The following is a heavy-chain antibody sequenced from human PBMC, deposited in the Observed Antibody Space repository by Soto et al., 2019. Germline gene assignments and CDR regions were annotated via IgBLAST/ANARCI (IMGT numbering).Heavy chain of an antibody. CDR1: GGSISSYY. V-gene: IGHV4-59*08. D-gene: IGHD1-26*01. Sequence: QVQLQESGPGVVKTSETLSLTCTVSGGSISSYYWSWIRQPPGKGVELIGYIYYSGSTNYNPSLKSRVTITVDTSNNQFSLTLTSVTAADMAVYYCARHSVTYYDFDYWGQGTLVTVSS. CDR3: ARHSVTYYDFDY. CDR2: IYYSGST. J-gene: IGHJ4*02.